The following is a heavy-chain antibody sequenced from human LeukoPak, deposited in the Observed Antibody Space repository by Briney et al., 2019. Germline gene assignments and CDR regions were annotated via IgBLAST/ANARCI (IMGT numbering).Heavy chain of an antibody. J-gene: IGHJ4*02. CDR2: IIPILGIA. CDR3: AREGTAMVTSFDY. D-gene: IGHD5-18*01. CDR1: GGTFSSYA. V-gene: IGHV1-69*04. Sequence: ASVTVSCKASGGTFSSYAISWVRQAPGQGLEWMGRIIPILGIANYAQKFQGRVTITADKSTSTAYMELSSLRSEDTAVYYCAREGTAMVTSFDYWGQGTLVTVSS.